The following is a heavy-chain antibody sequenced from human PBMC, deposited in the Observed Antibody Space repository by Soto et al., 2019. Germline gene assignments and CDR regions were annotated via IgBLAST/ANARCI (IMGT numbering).Heavy chain of an antibody. CDR2: IYHSGST. CDR1: GGSISSYY. Sequence: PSETLSITCTVSGGSISSYYWGWIRQPPGKGPEWIGSIYHSGSTYYNPSLKSRVTISVDTSKNQFSLKLSSVTAADTAVYYCASLNDYGDYFDPWGQGTLVTVSS. D-gene: IGHD4-17*01. J-gene: IGHJ5*02. V-gene: IGHV4-38-2*02. CDR3: ASLNDYGDYFDP.